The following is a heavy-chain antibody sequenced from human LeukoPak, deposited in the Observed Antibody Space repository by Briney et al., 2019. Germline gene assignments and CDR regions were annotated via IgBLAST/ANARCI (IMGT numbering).Heavy chain of an antibody. D-gene: IGHD3-22*01. Sequence: ASVKVSCKASGYTFTSYDINWVRQATGQGLEWMGWMNPNSGNTGYAQKFQGRVTMTSNTSISTAYMELSSLRSEDTAVYDCARGDREGYCMDVWGQGTTVTVSS. CDR1: GYTFTSYD. J-gene: IGHJ6*02. CDR3: ARGDREGYCMDV. CDR2: MNPNSGNT. V-gene: IGHV1-8*01.